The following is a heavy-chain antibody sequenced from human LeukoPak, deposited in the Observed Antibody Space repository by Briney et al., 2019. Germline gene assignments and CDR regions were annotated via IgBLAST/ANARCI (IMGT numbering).Heavy chain of an antibody. CDR1: GYTFTSYY. Sequence: ASVKVSCKASGYTFTSYYMHWVRQAPGQGLEWMGIINPSGGSTSYAQKFQGRVTMTRDTSTSTVYMELSSLRSEDTAVYYCARAELGGSGLYWGFDPWGQGTLVTVSA. D-gene: IGHD3-10*01. J-gene: IGHJ5*02. CDR2: INPSGGST. CDR3: ARAELGGSGLYWGFDP. V-gene: IGHV1-46*01.